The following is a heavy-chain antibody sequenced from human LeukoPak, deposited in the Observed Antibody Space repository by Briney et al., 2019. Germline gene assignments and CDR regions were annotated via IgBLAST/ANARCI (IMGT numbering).Heavy chain of an antibody. CDR3: GRSQSSGWYNGGLDV. CDR1: GGSISRHY. J-gene: IGHJ6*02. Sequence: SETLSLTCTVSGGSISRHYWSWIRQPPGEGLERIGWINDSGSTRYNPSLKSRVTISVDMSENQLSLRLSSVTAADTAVYFCGRSQSSGWYNGGLDVWGQGTTVTVSS. V-gene: IGHV4-59*08. CDR2: INDSGST. D-gene: IGHD6-19*01.